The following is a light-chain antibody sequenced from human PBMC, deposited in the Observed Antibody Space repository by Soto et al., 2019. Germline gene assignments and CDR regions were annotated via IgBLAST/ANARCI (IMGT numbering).Light chain of an antibody. J-gene: IGKJ1*01. CDR1: QSIRSN. CDR3: QQYHIWPPWT. V-gene: IGKV3-15*01. Sequence: EIVLPQSPGTLSLSPGARATLSCRVSQSIRSNLAWYQQRPGQAPRLLMYGASTRADGIPARFTGSGSGTEFTLTISSLQSEDFAVYYCQQYHIWPPWTSGQGTKVDIK. CDR2: GAS.